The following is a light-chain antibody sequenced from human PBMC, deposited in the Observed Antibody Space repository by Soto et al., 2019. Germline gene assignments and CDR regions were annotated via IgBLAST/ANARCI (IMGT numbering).Light chain of an antibody. V-gene: IGKV3-20*01. CDR2: TAS. J-gene: IGKJ5*01. CDR1: QSVTSNF. Sequence: ENVLSQSPGTLSLSTGEGATLSCRSTQSVTSNFLAWYQQKPGQAPSLLIHTASSRAAGIPDRFSGSGSGTDFTLTISRLEPEDFAVYYCQQYAWSPITFGQGTRLEIK. CDR3: QQYAWSPIT.